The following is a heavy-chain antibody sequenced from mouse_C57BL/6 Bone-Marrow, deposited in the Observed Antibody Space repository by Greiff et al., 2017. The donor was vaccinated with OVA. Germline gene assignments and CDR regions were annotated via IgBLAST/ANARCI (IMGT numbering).Heavy chain of an antibody. CDR2: IWSDGST. V-gene: IGHV2-6*03. D-gene: IGHD2-4*01. Sequence: VKLVESGPGLVAPSQSLSITCTVSGFSLTSYGVHWVRQPPGKGLEWLVVIWSDGSTTYNSALKSRLSISKDNSKSQVFLKMNSLQTDDTAMYYCARSDDYARRFPYAMDYWGQGTSVTVSS. CDR3: ARSDDYARRFPYAMDY. J-gene: IGHJ4*01. CDR1: GFSLTSYG.